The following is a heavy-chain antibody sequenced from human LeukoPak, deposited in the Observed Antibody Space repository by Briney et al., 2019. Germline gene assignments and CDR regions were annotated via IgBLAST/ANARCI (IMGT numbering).Heavy chain of an antibody. CDR3: ASAHRASLEWLSVFDY. D-gene: IGHD3-3*01. Sequence: ASVKVSCKASGYTFTSYGISWVRQAPGQGLEWMGWISAYNGNTNYAQKLQGRVTMTTDTSTSTAYMELRSLRSDDTAVYYCASAHRASLEWLSVFDYWGQGTLVTVSS. CDR1: GYTFTSYG. J-gene: IGHJ4*02. V-gene: IGHV1-18*01. CDR2: ISAYNGNT.